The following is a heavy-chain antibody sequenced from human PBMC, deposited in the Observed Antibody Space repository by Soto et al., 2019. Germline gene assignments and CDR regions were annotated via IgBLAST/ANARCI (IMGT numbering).Heavy chain of an antibody. CDR2: ISAYDDNT. CDR1: GYRFTSYG. J-gene: IGHJ6*02. V-gene: IGHV1-18*01. D-gene: IGHD3-22*01. CDR3: ARGGYYDSSGSRNYHYYGMNV. Sequence: QAQLVQSGPEVKKPGASVMVSCKASGYRFTSYGISWVRQAPGQGLEWLGWISAYDDNTKYAQTLQGRVSMSTDTSTNTAYMELRSLRSDDTAMYYCARGGYYDSSGSRNYHYYGMNVWGQGTTVTVSS.